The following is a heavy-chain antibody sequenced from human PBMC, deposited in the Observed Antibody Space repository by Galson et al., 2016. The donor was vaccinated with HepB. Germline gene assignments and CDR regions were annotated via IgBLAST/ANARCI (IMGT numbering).Heavy chain of an antibody. V-gene: IGHV3-53*01. CDR3: ARGVIVGITGDF. J-gene: IGHJ4*02. CDR1: GFTVGNNY. Sequence: SLRLSCAASGFTVGNNYMKWVRQAPGKGLEWASLIYSGGTTYYSDSVKGRFTISRDSSKNTLYLQMNSLRVEDTAMYYCARGVIVGITGDFWGQGTLVTVSS. CDR2: IYSGGTT. D-gene: IGHD1-26*01.